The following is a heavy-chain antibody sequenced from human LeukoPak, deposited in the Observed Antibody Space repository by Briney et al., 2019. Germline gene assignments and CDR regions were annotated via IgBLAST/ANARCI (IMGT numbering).Heavy chain of an antibody. D-gene: IGHD5-18*01. CDR1: GFTFSSYA. Sequence: GGSLRLSCAASGFTFSSYAMSWVRQAPGKGLEWVSAIGGSGGTTYYADSVKGRFTISRDNSKNTLYLQMNSLRAEDTAVYYCAKDTASSWWYFDLWGRGTLVTVSS. J-gene: IGHJ2*01. V-gene: IGHV3-23*01. CDR2: IGGSGGTT. CDR3: AKDTASSWWYFDL.